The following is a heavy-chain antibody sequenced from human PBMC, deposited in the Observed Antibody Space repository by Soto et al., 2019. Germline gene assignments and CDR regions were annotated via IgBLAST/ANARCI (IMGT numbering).Heavy chain of an antibody. CDR2: ISAYNGNT. D-gene: IGHD6-19*01. J-gene: IGHJ4*02. Sequence: QVQLVQSGAEVKKPGASVKVSCKASGYTFTSYGISWVRQAPGQGLEWMGWISAYNGNTTYAQKLQGRVTMTTDTSTKPANQALRRLGSDDTAAYYCARDEQWLVRSGDYGVYWGQGTLVTVSS. V-gene: IGHV1-18*01. CDR1: GYTFTSYG. CDR3: ARDEQWLVRSGDYGVY.